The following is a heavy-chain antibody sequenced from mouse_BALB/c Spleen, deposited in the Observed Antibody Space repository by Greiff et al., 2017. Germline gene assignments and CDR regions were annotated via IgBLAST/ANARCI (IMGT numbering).Heavy chain of an antibody. Sequence: VKLQESGPELVKPGASVKMSCKASGYTFTDYVISWVKQRTGQGLEWIGEIYPGSGSTYYTEKFKGKATLTADKSSNTAYMQLSSLTSEDSAVYFCARNPPHRDYAMDYWGQGTSVTVSS. V-gene: IGHV1-77*01. J-gene: IGHJ4*01. CDR1: GYTFTDYV. CDR3: ARNPPHRDYAMDY. D-gene: IGHD2-14*01. CDR2: IYPGSGST.